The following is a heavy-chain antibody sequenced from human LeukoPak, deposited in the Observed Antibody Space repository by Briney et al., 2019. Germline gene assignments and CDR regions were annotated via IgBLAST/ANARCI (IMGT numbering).Heavy chain of an antibody. Sequence: SETLSLTCTVSGGSISSTSYYWGRIRQPPGKGLEWIGTINYSGSTYYNPSLKSRVTISVGTSKNQISLKLNSVTAADTAMYYCARHGDLLSPFQTWGQGTLVTVSS. D-gene: IGHD2-21*02. J-gene: IGHJ5*02. CDR1: GGSISSTSYY. V-gene: IGHV4-39*01. CDR2: INYSGST. CDR3: ARHGDLLSPFQT.